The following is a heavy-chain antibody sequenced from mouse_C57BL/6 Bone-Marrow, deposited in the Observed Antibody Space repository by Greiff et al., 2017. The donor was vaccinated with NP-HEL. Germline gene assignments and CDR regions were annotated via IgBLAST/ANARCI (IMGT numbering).Heavy chain of an antibody. J-gene: IGHJ4*01. D-gene: IGHD1-1*01. Sequence: QVQLQQPGAELVKPGASVKLSCKASGYTFTSYWMHWVKQRPGQGLEWIGMIHPNSGSTNYNEKFKSKATLTVDKSSSTAYMQLSSLTSEDSAVYYGARAGYYALYAMDYWGQGTSVTVSS. CDR1: GYTFTSYW. CDR2: IHPNSGST. V-gene: IGHV1-64*01. CDR3: ARAGYYALYAMDY.